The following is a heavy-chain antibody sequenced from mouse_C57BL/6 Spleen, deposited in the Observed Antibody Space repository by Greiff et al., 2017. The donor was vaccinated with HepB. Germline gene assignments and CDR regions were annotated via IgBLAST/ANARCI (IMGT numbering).Heavy chain of an antibody. D-gene: IGHD1-1*01. J-gene: IGHJ1*03. CDR2: ISSGGSYT. Sequence: EVQLVESGGDLVKPGGSLKLSCAASGFTFSSYGMSWVRQTPDKRLEWVATISSGGSYTYYPDSVKGRFTISRDNAKNTLYLQMSSLKSEDTAMYYCARHRGTTVSWYFDVWGTGTTVTVSS. V-gene: IGHV5-6*01. CDR3: ARHRGTTVSWYFDV. CDR1: GFTFSSYG.